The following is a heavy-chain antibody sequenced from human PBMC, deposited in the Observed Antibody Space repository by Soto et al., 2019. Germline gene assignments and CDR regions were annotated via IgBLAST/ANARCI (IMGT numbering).Heavy chain of an antibody. Sequence: PGGSLRLSCAASGFPFINYAMSWVRQAPGKGLEWVSAISGSGGSIYYADSANGRFTISRDNTKNTLYLQMNSLRADDTAVYYCAKVHYSDGSGSYHYYGMAVSGQGTTVTVS. D-gene: IGHD3-22*01. CDR1: GFPFINYA. V-gene: IGHV3-23*01. CDR2: ISGSGGSI. J-gene: IGHJ6*02. CDR3: AKVHYSDGSGSYHYYGMAV.